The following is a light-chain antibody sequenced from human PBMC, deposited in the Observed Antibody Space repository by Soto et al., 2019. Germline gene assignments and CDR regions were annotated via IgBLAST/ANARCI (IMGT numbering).Light chain of an antibody. J-gene: IGKJ1*01. Sequence: DIVMTQSPATLSVSPGERATLSCRASQSIRTDLAWYQQKSGQGPRLLIYDASTRATGIPARFSGSGSGTEFTLTISSLQSEDFAVYYCQQYNNWPPWTFSQGTKVDIK. CDR1: QSIRTD. V-gene: IGKV3D-15*01. CDR2: DAS. CDR3: QQYNNWPPWT.